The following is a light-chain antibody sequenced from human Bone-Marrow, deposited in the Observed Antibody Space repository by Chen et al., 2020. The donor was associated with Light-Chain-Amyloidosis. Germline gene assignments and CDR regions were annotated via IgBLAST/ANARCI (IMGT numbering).Light chain of an antibody. J-gene: IGLJ3*02. V-gene: IGLV3-21*02. CDR2: DDS. CDR1: NIGSTS. CDR3: QVWDRSSDRPV. Sequence: SYVLTQTSSVAVAPGQTATLACGGNNIGSTSVHWYQQTPGQAPLLVVYDDSDRPSGIPERSSGSNSGNTANRSISRGEAGDEADEYGQVWDRSSDRPVFGGGTKLTDL.